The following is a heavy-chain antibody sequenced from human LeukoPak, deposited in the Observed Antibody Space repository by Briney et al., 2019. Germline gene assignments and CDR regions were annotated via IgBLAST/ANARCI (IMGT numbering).Heavy chain of an antibody. V-gene: IGHV4-39*07. D-gene: IGHD1-26*01. CDR2: IYYSGST. CDR3: ATNSGSYLIDY. J-gene: IGHJ4*02. Sequence: SETLSLTCTVSGDSISSTSYYWAWIRQPPGKGREWIGSIYYSGSTYYNPSLKSRVTISVDTSKNQFSLKLSSVTAADTAVYYCATNSGSYLIDYWGQGTLVTVSS. CDR1: GDSISSTSYY.